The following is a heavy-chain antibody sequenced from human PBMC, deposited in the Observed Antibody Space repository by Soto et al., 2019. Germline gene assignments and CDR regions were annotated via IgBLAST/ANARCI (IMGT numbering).Heavy chain of an antibody. D-gene: IGHD1-26*01. CDR1: TDSIRNYY. CDR3: VREKWEGEIRVWDFDL. V-gene: IGHV4-59*01. J-gene: IGHJ2*01. Sequence: QVQLQESGPGLVKPSETLSLTCTVSTDSIRNYYWTWIRQSPGKGLEWIGSIYHTGYSNYSPSLMRRVTITLDTSKRDTSTIQFSLTLTSVTPADTAVYYCVREKWEGEIRVWDFDLWGRGTLVSVSS. CDR2: IYHTGYS.